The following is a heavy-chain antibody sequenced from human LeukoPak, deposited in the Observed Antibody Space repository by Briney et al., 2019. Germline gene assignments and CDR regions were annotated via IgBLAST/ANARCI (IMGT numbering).Heavy chain of an antibody. CDR1: GGSISSYY. CDR3: ARDPYGDYGDY. CDR2: IYNSGST. Sequence: SETLSLTCTVSGGSISSYYWSWIRQPPGKGLEWIGYIYNSGSTNYNPSLKSRVTISVDTSKNQFSLKLSSVTAADTAVYYCARDPYGDYGDYWGQGTLVTVSS. V-gene: IGHV4-59*01. D-gene: IGHD4-17*01. J-gene: IGHJ4*02.